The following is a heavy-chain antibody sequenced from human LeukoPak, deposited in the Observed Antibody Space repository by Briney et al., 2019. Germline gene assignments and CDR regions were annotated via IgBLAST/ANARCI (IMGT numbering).Heavy chain of an antibody. Sequence: TGGSLRLSCAASGFTFSSYAMSWVRQAPGKGLEWVSAISGSGGSTYYADSVKGRFTISRDNSKNTLYLQMNSLRAEDTAVYYCAKAAGDRGAYYYYGMDVWGQGTTVTVSS. CDR3: AKAAGDRGAYYYYGMDV. D-gene: IGHD2-21*02. J-gene: IGHJ6*02. V-gene: IGHV3-23*01. CDR2: ISGSGGST. CDR1: GFTFSSYA.